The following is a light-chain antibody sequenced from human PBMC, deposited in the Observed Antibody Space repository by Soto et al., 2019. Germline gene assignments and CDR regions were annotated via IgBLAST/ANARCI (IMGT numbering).Light chain of an antibody. J-gene: IGLJ3*02. CDR2: DVI. CDR1: TSDVGAYNL. Sequence: QSVLTQPRSVSGSPGRSITLSCDGSTSDVGAYNLVSWYQQHPGEAPKLMIYDVIKRPSGVPYRFSGSKSGNTASLTISGLQADDEADYYCCSYAGNFIWVFGGGTKVTVL. V-gene: IGLV2-11*01. CDR3: CSYAGNFIWV.